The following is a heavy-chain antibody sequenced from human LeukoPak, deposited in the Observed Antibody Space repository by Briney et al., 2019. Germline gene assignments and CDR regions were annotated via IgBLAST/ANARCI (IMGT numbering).Heavy chain of an antibody. V-gene: IGHV3-48*04. CDR2: ISSSGSTI. D-gene: IGHD5-24*01. J-gene: IGHJ4*02. Sequence: GGSLRLSCAASGFTFSSNWMSWVGQAPGKGLEGVSYISSSGSTIYYADSVKGRFTISRDNAKNSLYLHMNSLRAVDTAVYYCARDGRDGYSYYFDYWGQGTLVTVPS. CDR3: ARDGRDGYSYYFDY. CDR1: GFTFSSNW.